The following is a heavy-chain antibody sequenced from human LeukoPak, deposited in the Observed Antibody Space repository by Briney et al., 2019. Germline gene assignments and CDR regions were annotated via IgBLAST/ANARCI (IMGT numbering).Heavy chain of an antibody. J-gene: IGHJ4*02. CDR1: GYTFTGHY. CDR3: ARDQSTSFSSSYHFDY. D-gene: IGHD6-6*01. V-gene: IGHV1-2*02. Sequence: GASVKVSCKASGYTFTGHYMHWVRQAPGQGLEWMGWINPNSGGTNYAQKFQDRVTMTRDTSISTVYMELSSLRSDDTAVYYCARDQSTSFSSSYHFDYWGQGTLVTVSS. CDR2: INPNSGGT.